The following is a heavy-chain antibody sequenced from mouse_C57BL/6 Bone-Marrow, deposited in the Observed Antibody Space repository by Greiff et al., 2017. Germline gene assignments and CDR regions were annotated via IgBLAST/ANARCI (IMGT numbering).Heavy chain of an antibody. D-gene: IGHD4-1*01. CDR1: GFTFSSYG. CDR2: ISSGGSYT. CDR3: ARPLTGTFAY. Sequence: EVHLVESGGDLVKPGGSLKLSCAASGFTFSSYGMSWVRQTPDKRLEWVATISSGGSYTYYPDSVKGRFTISRDNAKNTLYLQMSSLKSEDTAMYYCARPLTGTFAYWGQVTLVTVSA. V-gene: IGHV5-6*01. J-gene: IGHJ3*01.